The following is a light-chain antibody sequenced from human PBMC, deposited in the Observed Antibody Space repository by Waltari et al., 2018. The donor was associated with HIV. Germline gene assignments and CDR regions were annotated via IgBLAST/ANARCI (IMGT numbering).Light chain of an antibody. CDR1: SSDVGGYNY. V-gene: IGLV2-14*01. Sequence: QSALTQPASVSGSPGQSITISCTGNSSDVGGYNYVPWYQQHPGKAPKLMIYEVSNRPSGVSNRFSGSKSGNTASLTISGLQAEDEADYYCSSYTSSSTVFGGGTKLTVL. CDR2: EVS. J-gene: IGLJ2*01. CDR3: SSYTSSSTV.